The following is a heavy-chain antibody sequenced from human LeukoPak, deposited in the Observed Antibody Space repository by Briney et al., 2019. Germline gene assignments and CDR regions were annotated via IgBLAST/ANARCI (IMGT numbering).Heavy chain of an antibody. V-gene: IGHV4-39*01. CDR1: GASLSSSGSY. J-gene: IGHJ4*02. CDR3: ATNGDDSSDYYPHYSDF. CDR2: IFYSGST. Sequence: PSETLSLTCTVSGASLSSSGSYWDWTRHPPGKGLEWIGRIFYSGSTYYNPSLKSRGSISVDTSKNQFSLELNSVTAADTAVYYCATNGDDSSDYYPHYSDFWGQGTLVTVS. D-gene: IGHD3-22*01.